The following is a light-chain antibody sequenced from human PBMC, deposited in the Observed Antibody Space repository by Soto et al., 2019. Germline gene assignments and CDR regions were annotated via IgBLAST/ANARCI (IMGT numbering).Light chain of an antibody. Sequence: QSLLTQPPSASGTPGQRVSISCSGSASNVGSTYVFWYQQVPGTAPTLLIYKNNQRPSGVSDRFSGSKSGTSASLAISGLRVDDEADYYCASWDNDLNGPIFGGGTQLTVL. CDR2: KNN. CDR3: ASWDNDLNGPI. V-gene: IGLV1-47*01. CDR1: ASNVGSTY. J-gene: IGLJ2*01.